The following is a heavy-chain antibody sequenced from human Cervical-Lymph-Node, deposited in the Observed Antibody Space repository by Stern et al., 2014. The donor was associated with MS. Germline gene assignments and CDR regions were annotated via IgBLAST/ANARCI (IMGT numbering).Heavy chain of an antibody. J-gene: IGHJ4*02. CDR3: ARRSWDYRREYYSDF. V-gene: IGHV5-51*03. CDR1: GYTFISYW. Sequence: EVQLVESGAEVKKPGESLKISCKTSGYTFISYWIGWVRQMPGRGLEWMGIIYTGDSHTRYSPPFQGQVTISVDKSISTAYLQWSSLKASDTAIYYCARRSWDYRREYYSDFWGQGTLVTVSS. CDR2: IYTGDSHT. D-gene: IGHD4-11*01.